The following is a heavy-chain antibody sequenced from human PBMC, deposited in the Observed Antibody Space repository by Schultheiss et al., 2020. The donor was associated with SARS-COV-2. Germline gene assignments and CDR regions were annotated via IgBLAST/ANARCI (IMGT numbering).Heavy chain of an antibody. CDR1: GFTFSSYA. D-gene: IGHD1-26*01. V-gene: IGHV3-30*01. Sequence: GESLKISCAASGFTFSSYAMHWVRQAPGKGLEWVAVISYDGSNKYYADSVKGRFTISRDNSKNTLYLQMNSLRAEDTAVYYCARDSSMWELPVGPFDYWGQGTLVTVSS. CDR3: ARDSSMWELPVGPFDY. J-gene: IGHJ4*02. CDR2: ISYDGSNK.